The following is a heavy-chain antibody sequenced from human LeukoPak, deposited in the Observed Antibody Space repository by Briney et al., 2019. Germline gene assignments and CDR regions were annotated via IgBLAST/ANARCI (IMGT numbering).Heavy chain of an antibody. CDR3: AKDPGRITMIGPDY. V-gene: IGHV3-30*18. CDR2: VSYDGSNK. J-gene: IGHJ4*02. CDR1: GFTFSSYD. D-gene: IGHD3-22*01. Sequence: PGRSLRLSCAASGFTFSSYDMHWVRQAPGKGLEWVAVVSYDGSNKYYADSVKGRFTISRENPKNTLYLQMNSLRAEDTAVHCCAKDPGRITMIGPDYWGQGTLVTVSS.